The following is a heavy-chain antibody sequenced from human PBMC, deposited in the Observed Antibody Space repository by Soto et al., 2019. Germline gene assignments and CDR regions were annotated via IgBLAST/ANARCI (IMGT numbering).Heavy chain of an antibody. V-gene: IGHV4-59*01. D-gene: IGHD2-15*01. CDR3: ARGDVWYPN. Sequence: PSETLSLTCTVSVGSISSYYWSWIRQPPGKGLEWIAYIYYSGSTNYNPSLKSRVTISVDTSKNQFSLKLSSVTAADTAVYYCARGDVWYPNWGQGALVTVSS. CDR2: IYYSGST. J-gene: IGHJ4*02. CDR1: VGSISSYY.